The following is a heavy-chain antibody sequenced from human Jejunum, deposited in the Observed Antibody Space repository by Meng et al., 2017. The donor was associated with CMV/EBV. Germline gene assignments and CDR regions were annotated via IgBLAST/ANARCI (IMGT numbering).Heavy chain of an antibody. D-gene: IGHD3-3*01. CDR3: ARGSIFVSFDS. CDR1: GGSIGSGDYY. J-gene: IGHJ4*02. Sequence: VVRQESGQGLLKPSQTLSLTCSVSGGSIGSGDYYWSWIRQPPGKGLEWIGYIHDTGSTSHNPSLKSRVDISLGTSKNQFSLTLNSVTAEDTAVYFCARGSIFVSFDSWGQGTLVTVSS. V-gene: IGHV4-30-4*08. CDR2: IHDTGST.